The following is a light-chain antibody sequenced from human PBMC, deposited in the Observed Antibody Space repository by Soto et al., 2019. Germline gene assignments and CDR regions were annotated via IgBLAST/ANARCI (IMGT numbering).Light chain of an antibody. Sequence: EMVVTQSPGTLSLSPGERATLSCRASQSVSSSYLAWYQQKPGQAPRLLIYGASSRATGIPDRFSGSGSGTDFTLTISRLEPEDFAVYYCQQYGSSPWTFGQGTKGDIK. CDR3: QQYGSSPWT. J-gene: IGKJ1*01. V-gene: IGKV3-20*01. CDR2: GAS. CDR1: QSVSSSY.